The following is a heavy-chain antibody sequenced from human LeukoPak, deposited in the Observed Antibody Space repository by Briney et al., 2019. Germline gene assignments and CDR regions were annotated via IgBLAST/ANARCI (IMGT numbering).Heavy chain of an antibody. CDR2: ISGSGVST. J-gene: IGHJ4*02. Sequence: PGGSLRLSCTASGFTFSSYAMSWVRQAPGKGLEWVSAISGSGVSTYYGDSVKGRFTISRDNSKNTLYLQMNSLRAEDTAVYYCAKDREYGDYGFYFDYWGQGTLVTVSS. V-gene: IGHV3-23*01. D-gene: IGHD4-17*01. CDR1: GFTFSSYA. CDR3: AKDREYGDYGFYFDY.